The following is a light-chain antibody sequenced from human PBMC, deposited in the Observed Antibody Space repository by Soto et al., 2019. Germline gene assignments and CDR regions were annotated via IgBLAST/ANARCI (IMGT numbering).Light chain of an antibody. CDR2: DAS. Sequence: DIQMTQSPSTLSASVGDRVTITCRASQSISSWLAWYQQKPGKAPNLLIYDASALESGVPSRFSGSRSGPDFTLTISSLQPEDFATYYCQQSYSSPPTFGQGTKVDI. V-gene: IGKV1-5*01. J-gene: IGKJ1*01. CDR3: QQSYSSPPT. CDR1: QSISSW.